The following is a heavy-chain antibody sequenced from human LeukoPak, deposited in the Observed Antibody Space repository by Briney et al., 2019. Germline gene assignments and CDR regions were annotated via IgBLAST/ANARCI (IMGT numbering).Heavy chain of an antibody. Sequence: SETLSLTCTVSGVSINSYYWSWIRQPPGKGLEWIGYIYNSGSTNYNPSLKSRVTISVDTSKNQFSLKLSSVTAADTAVYYCARDIAAAGTPGDWFDPWGQGTLVTVSS. D-gene: IGHD6-13*01. CDR2: IYNSGST. J-gene: IGHJ5*02. CDR1: GVSINSYY. CDR3: ARDIAAAGTPGDWFDP. V-gene: IGHV4-59*01.